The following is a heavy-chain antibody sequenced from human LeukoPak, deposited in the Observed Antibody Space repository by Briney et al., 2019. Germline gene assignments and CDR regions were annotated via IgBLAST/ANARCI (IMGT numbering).Heavy chain of an antibody. CDR2: INHSGST. J-gene: IGHJ5*02. V-gene: IGHV4-34*01. Sequence: KPSETLSLTCAVYGGSLSGYYWSWIRQPPGKGLEWIGEINHSGSTNYNPSLKSRVTISVDTSKNQFSLKLSSVTAADTAVYYCARDFVRWGQGTLVTVSS. CDR3: ARDFVR. CDR1: GGSLSGYY.